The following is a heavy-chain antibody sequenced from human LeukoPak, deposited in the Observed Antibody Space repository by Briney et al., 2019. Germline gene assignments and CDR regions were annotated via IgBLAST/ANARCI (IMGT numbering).Heavy chain of an antibody. J-gene: IGHJ4*02. CDR2: INNDGNYT. D-gene: IGHD6-13*01. CDR3: ARGHGSSNFDR. V-gene: IGHV3-74*01. Sequence: PGGSLRLSCAASGFTFSSYWMNWVRQAPGKGLVWVSRINNDGNYTTYADSVKGRFTISRDNAKNTLYLQMNSLRVEDTAVYYCARGHGSSNFDRWGQGTPVSVSS. CDR1: GFTFSSYW.